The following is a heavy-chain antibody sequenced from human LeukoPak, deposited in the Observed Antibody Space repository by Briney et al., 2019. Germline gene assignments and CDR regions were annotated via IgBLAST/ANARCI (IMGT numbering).Heavy chain of an antibody. Sequence: ASVKVSCKTSGYTFTNYGFNWVRQAPGQGLEWMGWISGYNDNTKYAEKFQGRVTLTADTATSSAYMELRSLRSDDTAVYYCARSGRGYSGYDWGDWGQGTLVTVSS. CDR2: ISGYNDNT. D-gene: IGHD5-12*01. J-gene: IGHJ4*02. V-gene: IGHV1-18*01. CDR3: ARSGRGYSGYDWGD. CDR1: GYTFTNYG.